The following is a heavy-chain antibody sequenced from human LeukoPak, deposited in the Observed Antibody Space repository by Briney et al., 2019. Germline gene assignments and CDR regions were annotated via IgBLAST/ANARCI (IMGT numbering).Heavy chain of an antibody. J-gene: IGHJ3*02. Sequence: ASVKVSCKASGYTFTSYAMNWVRQAPGQGLEWMGWINTNTGNPTYAQGFTGRFVFSLDTSVSTAYLQISSLKAEDTAVYYCARDLAIAAAWVAFDIWGQGTMVTVSS. CDR3: ARDLAIAAAWVAFDI. D-gene: IGHD6-13*01. V-gene: IGHV7-4-1*02. CDR1: GYTFTSYA. CDR2: INTNTGNP.